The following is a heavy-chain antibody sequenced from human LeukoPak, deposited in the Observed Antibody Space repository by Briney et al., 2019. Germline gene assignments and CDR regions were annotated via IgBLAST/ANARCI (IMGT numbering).Heavy chain of an antibody. CDR3: AGMPTNMDYYFFMDV. V-gene: IGHV1-69*05. Sequence: ASVKVSCKASGGTFSNDGISWVRQAPGQGLEWMGGIIPIFGTTKYAQKFQGRVTITRDDSTSTAYMELSSLRSDDTAVYYCAGMPTNMDYYFFMDVWGQRDHGHRLL. J-gene: IGHJ6*03. CDR2: IIPIFGTT. CDR1: GGTFSNDG. D-gene: IGHD2-2*01.